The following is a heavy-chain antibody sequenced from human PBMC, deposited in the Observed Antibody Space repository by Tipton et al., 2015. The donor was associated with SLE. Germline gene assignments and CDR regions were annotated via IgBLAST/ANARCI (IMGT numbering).Heavy chain of an antibody. V-gene: IGHV4-59*08. Sequence: TLSLTCTVSGGSISSYYWSWIRQPPGKGLEWIGYIYYSGSTNYNPSLKSRVTISVDTSKNQFSLKLSSVTAADTAVYYCARRWMGAVRGRDAFDIWGQGTMVTVSS. CDR3: ARRWMGAVRGRDAFDI. D-gene: IGHD1-26*01. J-gene: IGHJ3*02. CDR2: IYYSGST. CDR1: GGSISSYY.